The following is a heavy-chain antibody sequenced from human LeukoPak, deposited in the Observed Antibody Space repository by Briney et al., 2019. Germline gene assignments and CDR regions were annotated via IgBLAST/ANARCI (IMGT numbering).Heavy chain of an antibody. J-gene: IGHJ4*02. Sequence: ASVKVSCKASGGTFSSYAISWVRQAPGQGLEWMGRIIPIFGTANYAQKFQGRVTITTDESTSTACMELSSLRSEDKAVYYCARLSGPYYYDSSGYPPYFDYWGQGTLVTVSS. CDR1: GGTFSSYA. D-gene: IGHD3-22*01. CDR2: IIPIFGTA. CDR3: ARLSGPYYYDSSGYPPYFDY. V-gene: IGHV1-69*05.